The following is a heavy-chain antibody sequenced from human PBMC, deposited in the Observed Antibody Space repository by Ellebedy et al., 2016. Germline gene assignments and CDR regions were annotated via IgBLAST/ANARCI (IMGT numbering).Heavy chain of an antibody. V-gene: IGHV3-73*01. CDR2: IKNKANNYAT. CDR1: GFIFSGSG. CDR3: SAMEYVSGWYVGY. Sequence: GGSLRLXXAASGFIFSGSGMHWVRQASGKGLEWVGRIKNKANNYATAYAESVKGRFTISRDESENTAYLQMNSLKTDDTAVYYCSAMEYVSGWYVGYWGQGTLVTVSS. D-gene: IGHD6-19*01. J-gene: IGHJ4*02.